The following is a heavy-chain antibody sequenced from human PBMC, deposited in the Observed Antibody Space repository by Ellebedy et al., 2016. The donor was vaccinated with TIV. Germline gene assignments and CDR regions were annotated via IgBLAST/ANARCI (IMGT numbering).Heavy chain of an antibody. J-gene: IGHJ4*02. D-gene: IGHD6-19*01. CDR3: PYSSGWYKFDD. CDR1: GFTFSHYA. Sequence: GESLKISCVASGFTFSHYAMHWVRQAPGKGLEWVAEVSYDGNTKYYTDSVKGRFTISRDNSKNTLYLQMNSLRAEDTAVYYCPYSSGWYKFDDWGQGTLVTVSS. V-gene: IGHV3-30*04. CDR2: VSYDGNTK.